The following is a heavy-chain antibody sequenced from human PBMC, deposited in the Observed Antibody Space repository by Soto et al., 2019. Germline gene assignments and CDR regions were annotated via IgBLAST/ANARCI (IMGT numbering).Heavy chain of an antibody. Sequence: EMQLAESGGGLVQPGGSLRLSCAASGFTFSSYLMHWVRQAPRKGLVRVSRIKSDGSDTSYVDSVKGPFTISRDNAKNSLDLQLSIRRAEDTTVYYGARVAYGDLGGWGQGNLVTVSS. CDR3: ARVAYGDLGG. CDR1: GFTFSSYL. CDR2: IKSDGSDT. J-gene: IGHJ4*02. D-gene: IGHD4-17*01. V-gene: IGHV3-74*01.